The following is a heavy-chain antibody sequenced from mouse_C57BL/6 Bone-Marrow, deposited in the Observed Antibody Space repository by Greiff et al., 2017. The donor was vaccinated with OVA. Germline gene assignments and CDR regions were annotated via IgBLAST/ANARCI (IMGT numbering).Heavy chain of an antibody. CDR1: GYTFTSYG. CDR3: ARHVDYSNGELVDY. D-gene: IGHD2-5*01. V-gene: IGHV5-6*01. J-gene: IGHJ2*01. CDR2: ISSGGSYT. Sequence: EVMLVESGGDLVKPGGSLKLSCAASGYTFTSYGMSWVRQTPDKRLEWVATISSGGSYTYYTDSVKGRSTMSRDNATNTPYLQMSSLKSEDTTMYYCARHVDYSNGELVDYWGQGTTLTVSS.